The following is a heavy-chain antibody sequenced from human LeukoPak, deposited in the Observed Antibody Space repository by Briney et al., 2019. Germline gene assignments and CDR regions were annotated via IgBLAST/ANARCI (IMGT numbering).Heavy chain of an antibody. Sequence: ASVKVSCKASGYTFTGYYMHWVRQAPGQGLEWMGWINPNSGGTNYAQKFQGRVTMTRDTSIGTAYMELSRLRSDDTAVYYCAREQIVVVPAATGALDYWGQGTLVTVSS. CDR2: INPNSGGT. CDR1: GYTFTGYY. CDR3: AREQIVVVPAATGALDY. D-gene: IGHD2-2*01. V-gene: IGHV1-2*02. J-gene: IGHJ4*02.